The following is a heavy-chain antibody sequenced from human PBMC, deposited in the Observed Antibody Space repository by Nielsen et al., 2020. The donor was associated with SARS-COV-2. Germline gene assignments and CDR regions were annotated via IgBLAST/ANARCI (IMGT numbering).Heavy chain of an antibody. CDR3: ARESIAVAGQSYYYYGMDV. CDR1: GFTFSSYS. J-gene: IGHJ6*02. Sequence: GGSLRLSCAASGFTFSSYSMNWVRQAPGKGLEWVSSISSSSSYIYYADSVKGRFTISRDNAKNSLYLQMNSLRAEDTAVYYCARESIAVAGQSYYYYGMDVWGQGTTVTVSS. CDR2: ISSSSSYI. D-gene: IGHD6-19*01. V-gene: IGHV3-21*01.